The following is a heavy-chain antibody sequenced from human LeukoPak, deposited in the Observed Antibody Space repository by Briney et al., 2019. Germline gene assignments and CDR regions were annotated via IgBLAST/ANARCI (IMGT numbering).Heavy chain of an antibody. V-gene: IGHV3-23*01. Sequence: GGSLRLSCAASGLTFSNYAMSWVRQATGKGLEWVSAISGGGGGTYYADSVKGRFTISRDNSKNTLYLQMNSLRAEDTALYYCAKGRQGYCSSASCYGLLDYWGQGTLVTVSS. CDR3: AKGRQGYCSSASCYGLLDY. D-gene: IGHD2-2*01. CDR1: GLTFSNYA. CDR2: ISGGGGGT. J-gene: IGHJ4*02.